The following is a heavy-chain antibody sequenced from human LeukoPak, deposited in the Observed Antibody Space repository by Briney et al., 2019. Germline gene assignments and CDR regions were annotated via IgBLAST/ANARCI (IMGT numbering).Heavy chain of an antibody. V-gene: IGHV1-18*01. CDR2: ISAYNGNT. D-gene: IGHD5-18*01. CDR1: GYTFTSYG. CDR3: ARPGYSYGYGPNWFDP. Sequence: EASVKVSCKASGYTFTSYGISWVRQAPGQGLEWMGWISAYNGNTNYAQKLQGRVTMTTDTSTSTAYMELRSLRSDDTAVYYCARPGYSYGYGPNWFDPWGQGTLVTVSS. J-gene: IGHJ5*02.